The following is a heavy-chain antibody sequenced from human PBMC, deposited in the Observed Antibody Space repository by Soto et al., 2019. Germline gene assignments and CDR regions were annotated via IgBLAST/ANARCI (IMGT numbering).Heavy chain of an antibody. V-gene: IGHV4-34*01. CDR1: GASFSGYY. Sequence: PETLSLTSAVYGASFSGYYCCWIRQPPVKWLEWIEEINHSGSTNYTPSLKIRVTISVDTSKNQFSLKLSSVTAADTAVYYCARGRALYYYGGNYYYGMNVWAKGPRSPSP. CDR3: ARGRALYYYGGNYYYGMNV. J-gene: IGHJ6*02. D-gene: IGHD3-10*01. CDR2: INHSGST.